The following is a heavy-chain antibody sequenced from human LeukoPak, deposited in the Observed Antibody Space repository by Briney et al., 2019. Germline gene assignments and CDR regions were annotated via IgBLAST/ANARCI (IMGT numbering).Heavy chain of an antibody. CDR1: GFTFSNYG. V-gene: IGHV3-23*01. CDR3: AKWPGIYYDNSGYLYY. D-gene: IGHD3-22*01. CDR2: LSGSGVST. J-gene: IGHJ4*02. Sequence: GGSLRLSCAASGFTFSNYGMTWARQAPGKGLEWVSALSGSGVSTYYADSVKGRFTISRDNSKNTLYLQMNSLRAEDTAVYYCAKWPGIYYDNSGYLYYWGQGTLVTVSS.